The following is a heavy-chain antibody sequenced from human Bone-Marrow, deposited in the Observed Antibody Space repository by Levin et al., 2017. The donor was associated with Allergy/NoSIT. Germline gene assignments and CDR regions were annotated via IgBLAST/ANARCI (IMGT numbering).Heavy chain of an antibody. V-gene: IGHV3-49*03. D-gene: IGHD5-12*01. CDR1: GFTFGDYA. Sequence: GGSLRLSCTASGFTFGDYAMSWFRQAPGKGLGWVGFIRSKAYGGTTEYAASVKGRFTISRDDSKSISYLQMNSLKTEDTAVYYCTRAAPLVATTPPFDYYGMDVWGQGTTVTVSS. J-gene: IGHJ6*02. CDR2: IRSKAYGGTT. CDR3: TRAAPLVATTPPFDYYGMDV.